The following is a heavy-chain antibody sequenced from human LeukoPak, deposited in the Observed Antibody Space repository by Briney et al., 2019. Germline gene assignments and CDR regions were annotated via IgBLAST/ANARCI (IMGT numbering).Heavy chain of an antibody. CDR1: GDSMGNYY. V-gene: IGHV4-4*07. J-gene: IGHJ6*03. D-gene: IGHD3-22*01. CDR2: IRSDGTT. Sequence: PSETLSLTCTVSGDSMGNYYWNWLRQPAGKGLEWIGRIRSDGTTYNNPSLESAVTMSVDTSNNHFSLRLSSVTAADTAVYYCARSTGFYTTYYMDVWAKGPRSPSP. CDR3: ARSTGFYTTYYMDV.